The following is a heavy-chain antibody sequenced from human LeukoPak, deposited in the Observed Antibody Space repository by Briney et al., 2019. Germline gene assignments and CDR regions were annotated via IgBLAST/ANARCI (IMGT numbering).Heavy chain of an antibody. CDR1: GFTFSDYY. J-gene: IGHJ4*02. CDR3: VLVVVADTYDY. V-gene: IGHV3-11*04. Sequence: GGSLRLSCAASGFTFSDYYMSWIRQAPGKGLEWVSYISSSGSTIYYADSVKGRFTISRDNAKNTLYLQMNSLRAEDTAVYYCVLVVVADTYDYWGQGTLVTVSS. CDR2: ISSSGSTI. D-gene: IGHD2-15*01.